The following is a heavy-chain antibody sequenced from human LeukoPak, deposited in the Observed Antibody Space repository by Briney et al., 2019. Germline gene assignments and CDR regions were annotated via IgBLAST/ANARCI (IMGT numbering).Heavy chain of an antibody. CDR1: GFTFSSYS. Sequence: GGSLRLSCAASGFTFSSYSMNWVRQAPGKGLEWVSSISSSSYIYYADSVKGRFTISRDNAKNSLYLQMNSLRAEDTAVYYCARDPASHYYYMDVWGKGTTVTVSS. CDR2: ISSSSYI. J-gene: IGHJ6*03. CDR3: ARDPASHYYYMDV. D-gene: IGHD2-2*01. V-gene: IGHV3-21*01.